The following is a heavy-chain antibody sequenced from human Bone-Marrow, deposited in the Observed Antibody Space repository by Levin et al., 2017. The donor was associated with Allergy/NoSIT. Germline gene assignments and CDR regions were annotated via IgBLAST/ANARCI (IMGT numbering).Heavy chain of an antibody. Sequence: ASVKVSCKASGYTFTGYYMHWVRQAPGQGLEWMGWINPNSGGTNYAQKFQGRVTMTRDTSISTAYMELSRLRSDDTAVYYCARDLSSSSRWFDPWGQGTLVTVSS. CDR2: INPNSGGT. CDR3: ARDLSSSSRWFDP. J-gene: IGHJ5*02. D-gene: IGHD6-6*01. V-gene: IGHV1-2*02. CDR1: GYTFTGYY.